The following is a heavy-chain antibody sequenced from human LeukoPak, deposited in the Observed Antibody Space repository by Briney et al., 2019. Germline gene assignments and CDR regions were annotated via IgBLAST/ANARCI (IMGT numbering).Heavy chain of an antibody. V-gene: IGHV4-34*01. CDR1: GGSFSGYY. CDR3: ARGHTYYYGSGSYQYYFDY. D-gene: IGHD3-10*01. Sequence: SETLSLTCAVYGGSFSGYYWSWIGQPPGKGLEWIGEINHRGSTNYNPSLKSRVTISVDTSKNQFSLKLSSVTAADTAVYYCARGHTYYYGSGSYQYYFDYWGQGTLVTVSS. J-gene: IGHJ4*02. CDR2: INHRGST.